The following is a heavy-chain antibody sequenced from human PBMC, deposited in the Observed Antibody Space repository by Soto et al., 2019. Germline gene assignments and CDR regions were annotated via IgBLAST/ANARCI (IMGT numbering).Heavy chain of an antibody. CDR2: VYPSGTT. Sequence: PSETLSLTCSVSGGSINSYWWSWIRQPAGKGLEWIGRVYPSGTTDYNPSLNSRATMSVETSKNQFSLKLSSVTVADTAVYYCARDIGSYAYGEGYWGQGIQVTVSS. CDR1: GGSINSYW. D-gene: IGHD3-10*01. V-gene: IGHV4-4*07. CDR3: ARDIGSYAYGEGY. J-gene: IGHJ4*02.